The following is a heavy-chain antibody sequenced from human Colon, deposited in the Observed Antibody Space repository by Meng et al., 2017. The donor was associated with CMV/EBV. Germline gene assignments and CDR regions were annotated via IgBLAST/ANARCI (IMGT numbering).Heavy chain of an antibody. CDR1: GFTFSTYN. CDR2: ISSGSSDI. D-gene: IGHD4-11*01. J-gene: IGHJ4*02. Sequence: GGSLRLSCAASGFTFSTYNVNWVRQAPGKGREWVSSISSGSSDIYYADSVKGRFTISRDNSKNTLWLQMHSLRPEDTALYYCAREGYSNFDYWGQGTLVTVSS. CDR3: AREGYSNFDY. V-gene: IGHV3-21*01.